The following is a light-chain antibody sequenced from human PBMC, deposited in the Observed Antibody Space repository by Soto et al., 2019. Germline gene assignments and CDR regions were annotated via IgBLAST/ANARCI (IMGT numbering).Light chain of an antibody. Sequence: QSALTHPASVSGSPGQSITISCTGTSRDVGGYNYVSWYQQHPGKAPKLMIYDVSNRPSGVSNRFSGSKSGNTASLTISGLQAEDEAEYYCSSYTSSSTLRWVFGGGTKVTVL. CDR1: SRDVGGYNY. J-gene: IGLJ3*02. V-gene: IGLV2-14*01. CDR2: DVS. CDR3: SSYTSSSTLRWV.